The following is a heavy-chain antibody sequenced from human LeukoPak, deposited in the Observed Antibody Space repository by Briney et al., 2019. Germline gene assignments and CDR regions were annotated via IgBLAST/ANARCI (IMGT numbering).Heavy chain of an antibody. CDR1: GYSFTSYW. CDR2: IYPGDSDT. V-gene: IGHV5-51*01. Sequence: GESLKISCKGSGYSFTSYWIGWVRQMPGKGLEWMGIIYPGDSDTRYSPSFQGQVTISADKSISTAYLQWSSLKASDTAMYYCARLVRYDILTGSAPYYMDVWGKGTTVTVSS. CDR3: ARLVRYDILTGSAPYYMDV. D-gene: IGHD3-9*01. J-gene: IGHJ6*03.